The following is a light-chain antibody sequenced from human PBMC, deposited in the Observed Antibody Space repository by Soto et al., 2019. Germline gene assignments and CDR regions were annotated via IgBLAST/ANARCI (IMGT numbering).Light chain of an antibody. Sequence: QSALTQPASVSGSPGQSITISCTGTSSDVGGYNFVSWYQQHPGKAPRLMIFEVNNRPSGVSDRFSGSKSANTVSLTISGPEAHDYGDCYCFPFSFNSPLLVFGGGTKLTVL. CDR2: EVN. CDR1: SSDVGGYNF. J-gene: IGLJ2*01. CDR3: FPFSFNSPLLV. V-gene: IGLV2-14*01.